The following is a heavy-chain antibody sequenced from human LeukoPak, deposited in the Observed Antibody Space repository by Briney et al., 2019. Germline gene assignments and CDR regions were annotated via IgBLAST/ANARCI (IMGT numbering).Heavy chain of an antibody. CDR3: ARVVYSGYDFRGAMDV. J-gene: IGHJ6*03. V-gene: IGHV4-59*01. D-gene: IGHD5-12*01. CDR2: IYYTGST. CDR1: GGSISSYY. Sequence: SETLSLTCTISGGSISSYYWSWIWQPPGKGVEWIGYIYYTGSTNHNPSLKSRVTISVDTSKNQFSLKLSSVTAADTAVYYCARVVYSGYDFRGAMDVWGKGTTVTVSS.